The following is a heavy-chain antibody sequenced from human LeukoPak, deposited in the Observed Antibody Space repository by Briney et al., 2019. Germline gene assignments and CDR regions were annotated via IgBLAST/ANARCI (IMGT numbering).Heavy chain of an antibody. Sequence: ASVKVSCKASGYTFSDYYLHWVRQAPGQGLEWMGGFDPEDGETIYAQKFQGRVTMTEDTSTDTAYMELSSLRSEDTAVYYCASGDYGGIDYWGQGTLVTVSS. CDR2: FDPEDGET. J-gene: IGHJ4*02. V-gene: IGHV1-24*01. CDR3: ASGDYGGIDY. D-gene: IGHD4-23*01. CDR1: GYTFSDYY.